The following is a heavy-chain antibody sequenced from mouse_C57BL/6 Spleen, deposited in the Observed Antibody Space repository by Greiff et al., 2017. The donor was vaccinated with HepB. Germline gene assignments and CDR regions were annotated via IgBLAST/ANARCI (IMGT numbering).Heavy chain of an antibody. CDR3: VHYRTWFAY. V-gene: IGHV3-6*01. CDR2: ISYDGSN. Sequence: VQLQQSGPGLVKPSQSLSLTCSVTGYSITSGYYWNWIRQFPGNKLEWMGYISYDGSNNYNPSLNNRISITRDTSKNQFFLKLNSVTTEDTATYYCVHYRTWFAYWGQGTLVTVSA. J-gene: IGHJ3*01. CDR1: GYSITSGYY. D-gene: IGHD1-2*01.